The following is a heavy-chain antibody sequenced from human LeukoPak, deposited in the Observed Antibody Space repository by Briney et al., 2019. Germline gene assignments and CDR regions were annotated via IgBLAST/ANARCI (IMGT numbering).Heavy chain of an antibody. V-gene: IGHV4-34*01. CDR2: INHSGRT. CDR3: ARKSIVTAGRKPYDF. J-gene: IGHJ4*02. Sequence: SETLSLTCAVYGGSFSGYYWSWIRQPPGKGLEWIGEINHSGRTNSNASLKSRVTISVDMSKNQFSLRLSSVTAADTAVYYCARKSIVTAGRKPYDFWDQGTLVTVSP. CDR1: GGSFSGYY. D-gene: IGHD6-13*01.